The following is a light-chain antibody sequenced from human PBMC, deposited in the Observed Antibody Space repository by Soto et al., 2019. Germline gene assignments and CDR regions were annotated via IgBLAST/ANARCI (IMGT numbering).Light chain of an antibody. CDR3: QQYSGSPWA. V-gene: IGKV3-20*01. CDR1: QSVRSNY. J-gene: IGKJ1*01. CDR2: GAS. Sequence: VLTQSPGTLSLSPGERATLSCRASQSVRSNYLAWYQQRPGQAPRLLIYGASSRATGIPDRFSGSGSGTDFTLTISRLQPEDSAVYYCQQYSGSPWAFGQGTKVEI.